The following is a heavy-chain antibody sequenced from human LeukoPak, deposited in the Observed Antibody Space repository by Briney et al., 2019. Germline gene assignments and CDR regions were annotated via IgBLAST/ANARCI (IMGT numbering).Heavy chain of an antibody. V-gene: IGHV6-1*01. Sequence: SQTLSLTRAISGDSASGTSACSSWIRQSPSRGLEWLGRTYYKSKWFNDYAVSVKSQITINSDTSKNQFSLQLNSVTAEDTAVYYCVSTTWELRAFDIGGQGTMVSVSS. D-gene: IGHD1-1*01. CDR2: TYYKSKWFN. CDR1: GDSASGTSAC. CDR3: VSTTWELRAFDI. J-gene: IGHJ3*02.